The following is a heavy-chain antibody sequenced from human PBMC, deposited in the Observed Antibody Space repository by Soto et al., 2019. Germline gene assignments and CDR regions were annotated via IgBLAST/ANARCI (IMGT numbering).Heavy chain of an antibody. V-gene: IGHV3-74*03. D-gene: IGHD4-17*01. Sequence: EVQLVESGGGVVQPGGSLRLSCVASGFTFSSDWMHWVRKAPGKGLVWVAHIKSDGSDTKYADSVKGRFTISRDNAKNSVYLQMNSLSAEDTAVYYCARAAPFNYGGNSGFDCWGQGTLVTVSS. CDR3: ARAAPFNYGGNSGFDC. J-gene: IGHJ4*02. CDR2: IKSDGSDT. CDR1: GFTFSSDW.